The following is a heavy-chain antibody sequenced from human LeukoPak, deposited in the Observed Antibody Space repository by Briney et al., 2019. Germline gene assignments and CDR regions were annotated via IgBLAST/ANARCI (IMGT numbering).Heavy chain of an antibody. Sequence: ASVKVSCKASGGTFSSYAISWVRQAPGQGLEWMGWINTNTGNPTYAQGFTGRFVFSLDTSVSTAYLQISSLKAEDTAVYYCARDPHIVVVVADWFDPWGQGTLVTVSS. D-gene: IGHD2-15*01. CDR2: INTNTGNP. J-gene: IGHJ5*02. CDR3: ARDPHIVVVVADWFDP. V-gene: IGHV7-4-1*02. CDR1: GGTFSSYA.